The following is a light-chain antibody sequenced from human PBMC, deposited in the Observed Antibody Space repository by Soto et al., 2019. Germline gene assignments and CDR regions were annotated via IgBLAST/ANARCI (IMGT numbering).Light chain of an antibody. V-gene: IGKV1-39*01. CDR1: QSIRSH. CDR2: AAS. CDR3: QQSFSSPFT. J-gene: IGKJ3*01. Sequence: DVQMTQSPSSLSASVGDRVSITCRASQSIRSHLNWYQQKAGKAPKVLIYAASSLQGGVPSRFSGSGSGTDFTLTIKSLQPEDFATYYCQQSFSSPFTFGPGTKVDIK.